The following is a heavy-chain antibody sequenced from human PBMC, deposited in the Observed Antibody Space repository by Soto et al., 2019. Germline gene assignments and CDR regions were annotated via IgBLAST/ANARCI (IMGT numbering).Heavy chain of an antibody. Sequence: QVQLQESGPGLVKPSETLSLTCTVSGASITTYYWSWFRQPPGQGLESLGYIYHTGVTNSNPSLRGRLSISIDTAKNQFSLKLSSVTSADTAISYCARTARVPDFWGPGILVTVSS. J-gene: IGHJ4*02. V-gene: IGHV4-59*01. D-gene: IGHD2-2*01. CDR3: ARTARVPDF. CDR1: GASITTYY. CDR2: IYHTGVT.